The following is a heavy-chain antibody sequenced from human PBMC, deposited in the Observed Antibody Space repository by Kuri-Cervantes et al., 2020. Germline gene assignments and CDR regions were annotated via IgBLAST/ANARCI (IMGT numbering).Heavy chain of an antibody. Sequence: GESLKISCAASGFTFSSYGMHWVRQAPGKGLEWVAVISYDGSNKYYADSVKGRFTISRDNSKNTLYLQMNSLRAEDTAVYYCHLGTPKPADYWGQGTLVTVSP. CDR3: HLGTPKPADY. CDR2: ISYDGSNK. CDR1: GFTFSSYG. D-gene: IGHD3-10*01. J-gene: IGHJ4*02. V-gene: IGHV3-30*03.